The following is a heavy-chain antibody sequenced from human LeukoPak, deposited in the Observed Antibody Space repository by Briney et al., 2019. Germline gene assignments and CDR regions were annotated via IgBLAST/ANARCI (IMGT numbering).Heavy chain of an antibody. CDR3: ARGYCSSTSCYEPPRY. D-gene: IGHD2-2*01. CDR1: GYTFTSYY. J-gene: IGHJ4*02. V-gene: IGHV1-46*01. CDR2: INPSGGST. Sequence: ASVKVSCKASGYTFTSYYMHWVRQAPGQGLEWMGIINPSGGSTSYAQKFQGRVTMTRDTSTSTVYMELSSLRSEDTAVYYCARGYCSSTSCYEPPRYWGQGTLVNVSS.